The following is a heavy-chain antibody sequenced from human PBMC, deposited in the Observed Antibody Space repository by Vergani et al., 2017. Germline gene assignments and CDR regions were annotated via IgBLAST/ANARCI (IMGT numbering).Heavy chain of an antibody. CDR3: TRAAGYYGSGSYSYYYYGMDV. J-gene: IGHJ6*02. CDR1: GFTFSGSA. V-gene: IGHV3-73*01. CDR2: IRSKANSYAT. D-gene: IGHD3-10*01. Sequence: EVQLLESGGGLVQPGGSLRLSCAASGFTFSGSAMHWVRQASGKGLEWVGRIRSKANSYATAYAASVKGRFTISRDDSKNTAYLQMNSLKTEDTAVYYCTRAAGYYGSGSYSYYYYGMDVWGQGTTVTVSS.